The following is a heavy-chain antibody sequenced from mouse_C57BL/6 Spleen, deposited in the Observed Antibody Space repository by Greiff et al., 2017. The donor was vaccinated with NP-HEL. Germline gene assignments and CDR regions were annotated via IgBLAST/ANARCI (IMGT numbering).Heavy chain of an antibody. CDR2: ISSGSSTI. Sequence: EVKLMESGGGLVKPGGSLKLSCAASGFTFSDYGMHWVRQAPEKGLEWVAYISSGSSTIYYADTVKGRFTISRDNAKNTLFLQMTRLRSEDTAMYYCARGSNYGAWFAYWGQGTLVTVSA. J-gene: IGHJ3*01. V-gene: IGHV5-17*01. CDR1: GFTFSDYG. CDR3: ARGSNYGAWFAY. D-gene: IGHD2-5*01.